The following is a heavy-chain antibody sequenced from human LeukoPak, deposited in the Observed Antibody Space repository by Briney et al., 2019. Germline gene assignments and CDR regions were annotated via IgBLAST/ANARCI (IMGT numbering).Heavy chain of an antibody. D-gene: IGHD6-13*01. CDR1: GYTFTSYG. CDR2: ISAYNGNT. V-gene: IGHV1-18*01. CDR3: ARDKPTGYSSRWNWFDP. Sequence: ASVKVSCKASGYTFTSYGISWVRQAPGQGLEWMGWISAYNGNTNYAQKLQGRVTMTTDTSTSTAYMELSSLRSEDTAVYYCARDKPTGYSSRWNWFDPWGQGTLVTVSS. J-gene: IGHJ5*02.